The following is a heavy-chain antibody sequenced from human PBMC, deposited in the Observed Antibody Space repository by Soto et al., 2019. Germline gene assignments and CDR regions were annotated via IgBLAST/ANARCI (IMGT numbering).Heavy chain of an antibody. Sequence: SETLSLTCTVSGGSISTYYWSWIRQPAGKGLEWIGRFYTSGSANYNPSLKSRVTMSVDTSNNQFSLKLSSVTAADMAVYYCAREGSYSAYNFAHGIQLWSFDFWGQGALVTVSS. J-gene: IGHJ4*02. CDR1: GGSISTYY. V-gene: IGHV4-4*07. CDR2: FYTSGSA. D-gene: IGHD5-12*01. CDR3: AREGSYSAYNFAHGIQLWSFDF.